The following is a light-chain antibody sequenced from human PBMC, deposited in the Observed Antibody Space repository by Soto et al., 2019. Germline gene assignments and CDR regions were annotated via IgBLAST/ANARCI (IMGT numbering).Light chain of an antibody. CDR1: SSNIGSNT. V-gene: IGLV1-44*01. J-gene: IGLJ2*01. Sequence: QSVLTQPPSPSGTPGQRVTISCSGSSSNIGSNTVTWYQQLPGTAPKLLIYSNSQRPSGVPDRFPGSKSGTSASLAISGLQSEDEADYYCSTWDDSLNAVVFGGGTKLTVL. CDR3: STWDDSLNAVV. CDR2: SNS.